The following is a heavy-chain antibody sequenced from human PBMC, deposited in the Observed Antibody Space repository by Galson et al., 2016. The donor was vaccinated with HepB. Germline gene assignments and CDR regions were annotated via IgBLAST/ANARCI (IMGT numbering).Heavy chain of an antibody. J-gene: IGHJ4*02. D-gene: IGHD2-15*01. CDR2: INQDGSEK. CDR3: AKGTLGQCSGSICYPFDC. Sequence: SLRLSCAASGLTFSRFWMTWVRQAPGKGLEWVANINQDGSEKHYLDSVRGRSTISRDNSKNTVYLQVNSLRAEDTAVYYCAKGTLGQCSGSICYPFDCWGQGTLVTVSS. V-gene: IGHV3-7*05. CDR1: GLTFSRFW.